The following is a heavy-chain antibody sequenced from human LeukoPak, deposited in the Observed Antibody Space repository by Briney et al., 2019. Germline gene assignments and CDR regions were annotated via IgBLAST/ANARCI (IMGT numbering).Heavy chain of an antibody. CDR3: ARGPSGYHNT. Sequence: GGSLRLTCAASGSTFSSYAMNWVRQAPGKGLEWVSAISGSGGSTYYADSVKGRFTISRDNSKNTLYLQMNSLRAEDTAVYYCARGPSGYHNTGGQGTLVTVPS. CDR2: ISGSGGST. V-gene: IGHV3-23*01. J-gene: IGHJ4*02. CDR1: GSTFSSYA. D-gene: IGHD5-12*01.